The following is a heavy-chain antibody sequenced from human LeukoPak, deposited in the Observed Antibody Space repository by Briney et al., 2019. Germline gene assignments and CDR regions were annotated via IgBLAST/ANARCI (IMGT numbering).Heavy chain of an antibody. Sequence: ASVKVSCKASGYTFTGYYMHWVRQAPGQGLEWMGWINPNSCGTNYAQKFQGRVTMTRDTSISTAYMELSRLRSGDTAVYYCASLSLKTGTFDYWGQGTLVTVSS. J-gene: IGHJ4*02. CDR1: GYTFTGYY. V-gene: IGHV1-2*02. CDR3: ASLSLKTGTFDY. D-gene: IGHD1-1*01. CDR2: INPNSCGT.